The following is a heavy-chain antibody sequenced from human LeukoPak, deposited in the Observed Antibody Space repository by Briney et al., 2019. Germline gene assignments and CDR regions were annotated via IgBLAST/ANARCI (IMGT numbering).Heavy chain of an antibody. CDR1: GYTFTSYD. CDR2: MNPNSGNT. CDR3: ARAPWGFWSGTIYYMDV. J-gene: IGHJ6*03. D-gene: IGHD3-3*01. V-gene: IGHV1-8*01. Sequence: ASVKVSCKASGYTFTSYDINWVRQATGQGLEWMGWMNPNSGNTGYAQKFQGRVTMTRNTSISTAYMELSSLRSEDTAVYYCARAPWGFWSGTIYYMDVWGKGTTVTVSS.